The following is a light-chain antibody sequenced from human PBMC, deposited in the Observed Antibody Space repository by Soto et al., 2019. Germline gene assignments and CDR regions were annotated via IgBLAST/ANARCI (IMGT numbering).Light chain of an antibody. CDR3: QQYNSYPWT. CDR1: QTIDSW. CDR2: KAS. J-gene: IGKJ1*01. V-gene: IGKV1-5*03. Sequence: DIQMTQSPSTLSASLGDRVTITCRASQTIDSWLAWYQQRPGKPPNLLIYKASTLASGVPSRFRGSGSGTEFTLTISSLQPDDFETYYCQQYNSYPWTFGQGTKVDIK.